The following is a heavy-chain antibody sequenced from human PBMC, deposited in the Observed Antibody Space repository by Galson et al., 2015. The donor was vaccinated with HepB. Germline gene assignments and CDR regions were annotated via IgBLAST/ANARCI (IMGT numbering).Heavy chain of an antibody. D-gene: IGHD3-22*01. V-gene: IGHV3-33*01. CDR3: ARAGREELDYDDSSAFMFHGMDV. CDR1: GFIFSNYG. J-gene: IGHJ6*02. Sequence: SLRLSCAGSGFIFSNYGMHWVRQAPGKGLEWVAVIWDDGSNNFYADSVKGRSTSSRDNSKNTVNLQMKSLRVEDTSVYYCARAGREELDYDDSSAFMFHGMDVWGQGTTVSVSS. CDR2: IWDDGSNN.